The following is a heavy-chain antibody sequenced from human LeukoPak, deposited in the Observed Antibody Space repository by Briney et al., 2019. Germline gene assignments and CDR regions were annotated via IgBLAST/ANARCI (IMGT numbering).Heavy chain of an antibody. D-gene: IGHD5-18*01. CDR1: GYTFTGYY. V-gene: IGHV1-2*02. CDR2: INPNSGGT. CDR3: ARVGAMVL. J-gene: IGHJ4*02. Sequence: ASVKVSCKASGYTFTGYYIHWVRQAPGQGLEWMGWINPNSGGTNYAQKFQGRVTMTRDKSISAAYMDLSSLTSDDTAVYYCARVGAMVLWGQGTHVTVSS.